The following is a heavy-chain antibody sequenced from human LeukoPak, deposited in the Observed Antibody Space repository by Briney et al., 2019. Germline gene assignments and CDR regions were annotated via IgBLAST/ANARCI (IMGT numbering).Heavy chain of an antibody. V-gene: IGHV3-23*01. CDR3: AKVLAIAAAGTGYYFDY. Sequence: GGSLRLSCAASGFTFSSYAMSWVRQAPGKGLEWVSAISGSGGSTYYADSVKGRFTISRDNSKNTLYLQMNSPRAEDTAVYYCAKVLAIAAAGTGYYFDYWGQGTLVTVSS. CDR2: ISGSGGST. J-gene: IGHJ4*02. CDR1: GFTFSSYA. D-gene: IGHD6-13*01.